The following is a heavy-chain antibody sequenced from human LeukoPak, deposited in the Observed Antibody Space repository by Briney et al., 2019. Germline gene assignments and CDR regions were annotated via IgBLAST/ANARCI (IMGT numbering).Heavy chain of an antibody. Sequence: GGSLRLSCAASGFTFDDYAMHWVRQAPGKGLEWVSGISWNSGSIGYADSVKGRFTISRDNVKNSLYLQMNSLRAEDTALYYCKLSKLGRSYYFDYWGQGTLVTVSS. CDR2: ISWNSGSI. CDR1: GFTFDDYA. CDR3: KLSKLGRSYYFDY. V-gene: IGHV3-9*01. J-gene: IGHJ4*02. D-gene: IGHD1-7*01.